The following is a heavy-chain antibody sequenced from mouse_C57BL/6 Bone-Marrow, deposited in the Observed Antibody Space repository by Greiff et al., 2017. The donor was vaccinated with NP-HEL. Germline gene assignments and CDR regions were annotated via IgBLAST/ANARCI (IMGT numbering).Heavy chain of an antibody. CDR2: ISSGGSYT. Sequence: EVKLMESGGDLVKPGGSLKLSCAASGFTFSSYGMSWVRQTPDKRLEWVATISSGGSYTYYPDSVKGRFTISRDNDKNTLYLQRSSLKSEDTAMYYCARQDGNIDYGGQGTTLTVSS. D-gene: IGHD2-1*01. CDR3: ARQDGNIDY. J-gene: IGHJ2*01. CDR1: GFTFSSYG. V-gene: IGHV5-6*01.